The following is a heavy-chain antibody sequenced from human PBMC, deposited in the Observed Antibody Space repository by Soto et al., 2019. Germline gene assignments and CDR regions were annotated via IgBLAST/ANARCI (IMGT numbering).Heavy chain of an antibody. J-gene: IGHJ6*02. V-gene: IGHV3-21*04. CDR1: GFTFSSYS. CDR3: AITEPRAYGRVV. D-gene: IGHD4-4*01. CDR2: ISSSSSYI. Sequence: EVQLVESGGGLVKPGGSLRLSCAASGFTFSSYSMNWVRQAPGKGLEWVSSISSSSSYIYYADSVKGRFTISRDNAKHLRDLQMNRLRAEDTAVYYSAITEPRAYGRVVWRQGTTVTVSS.